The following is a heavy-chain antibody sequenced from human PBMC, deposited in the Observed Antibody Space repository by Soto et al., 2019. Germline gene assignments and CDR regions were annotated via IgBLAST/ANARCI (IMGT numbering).Heavy chain of an antibody. Sequence: GESLKISCKGSGYSFTSYWITWVRQKPGKGLEWMGRIDPSDSQTYYSPSFRGHVTISATKSITTVFLQWSSLRASDTAMYYCARQIYDSDTGPNFQYYFDSWGQGTPVTVSS. J-gene: IGHJ4*02. CDR2: IDPSDSQT. D-gene: IGHD3-22*01. CDR3: ARQIYDSDTGPNFQYYFDS. CDR1: GYSFTSYW. V-gene: IGHV5-10-1*01.